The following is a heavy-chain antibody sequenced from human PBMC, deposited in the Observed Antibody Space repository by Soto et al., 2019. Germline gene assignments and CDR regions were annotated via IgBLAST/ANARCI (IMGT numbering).Heavy chain of an antibody. CDR3: AREPGVRYTIDP. V-gene: IGHV4-59*01. Sequence: SETLSLTCTVSGGSIISYYWSWIRQPPGKGLEWIGYIYYSGSTNYNPSLKSRVTISVDTSKNQFSLRLSSVSAADTAMYYCAREPGVRYTIDPWGKGTMVTDSP. CDR1: GGSIISYY. J-gene: IGHJ5*02. D-gene: IGHD3-9*01. CDR2: IYYSGST.